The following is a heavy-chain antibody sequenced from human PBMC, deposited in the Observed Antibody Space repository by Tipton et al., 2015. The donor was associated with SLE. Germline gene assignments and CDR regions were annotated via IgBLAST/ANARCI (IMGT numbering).Heavy chain of an antibody. CDR2: IRYDGSNK. Sequence: GSLRLSCAASGFTFSSYGMHWVRQAPGKGLEWVAFIRYDGSNKYYADSVKGRFTISRDNAKNSLYLQMNSLRAEDTAVYYCARESRYFNYYYYGMDVWGQGTTVTVSS. V-gene: IGHV3-30*02. D-gene: IGHD3-9*01. CDR3: ARESRYFNYYYYGMDV. CDR1: GFTFSSYG. J-gene: IGHJ6*02.